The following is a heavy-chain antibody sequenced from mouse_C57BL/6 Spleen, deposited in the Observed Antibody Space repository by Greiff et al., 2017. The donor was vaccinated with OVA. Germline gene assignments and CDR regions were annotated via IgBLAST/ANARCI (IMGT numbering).Heavy chain of an antibody. V-gene: IGHV1-54*01. D-gene: IGHD1-1*01. J-gene: IGHJ2*01. CDR1: GYAFTNYL. CDR3: ARVTTVVEDYFDY. CDR2: INPGSGGT. Sequence: VQGVESGAELVRPGTSVKVSCKASGYAFTNYLIEWVKQRPGQGLEWIGVINPGSGGTNYNEKFKGKATLTADKSSSTAYMQLSSLTSEDSAVYFCARVTTVVEDYFDYWGQGTTLTVSS.